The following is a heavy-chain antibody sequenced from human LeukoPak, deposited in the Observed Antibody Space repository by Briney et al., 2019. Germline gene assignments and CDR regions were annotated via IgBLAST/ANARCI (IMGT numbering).Heavy chain of an antibody. Sequence: GGSLRLSCAASGFTFSNAWMSGVRQAPGKGLEWVGRIKSKTDGGTTDYAAPVKGRFTISRDDSKNTLDLQMNSLKTEDTAVYYCTTDYPAYSGTYYDAFDIWGQGTMVTVSS. V-gene: IGHV3-15*01. CDR3: TTDYPAYSGTYYDAFDI. CDR2: IKSKTDGGTT. D-gene: IGHD1-26*01. CDR1: GFTFSNAW. J-gene: IGHJ3*02.